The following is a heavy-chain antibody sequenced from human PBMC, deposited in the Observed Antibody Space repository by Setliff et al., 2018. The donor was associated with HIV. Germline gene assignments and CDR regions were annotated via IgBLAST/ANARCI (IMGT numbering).Heavy chain of an antibody. CDR3: ARRFAMIVGQAFDI. Sequence: SETLSLTCAVYGGSFSGYYWSWIRQPPGKGLEWIGEINHSGSTNYNPSLKSRVTISVDTSKNQFSLKLSSVTAADTAVYYCARRFAMIVGQAFDIWGQGTMVTVSS. J-gene: IGHJ3*02. CDR2: INHSGST. CDR1: GGSFSGYY. V-gene: IGHV4-34*01. D-gene: IGHD3-22*01.